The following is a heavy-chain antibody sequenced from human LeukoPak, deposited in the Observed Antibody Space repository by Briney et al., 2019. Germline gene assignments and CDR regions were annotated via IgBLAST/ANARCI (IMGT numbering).Heavy chain of an antibody. CDR2: ISGSGGST. D-gene: IGHD6-13*01. Sequence: GGSLRLSCAASGFTFSSYAMSWVRQAPGKGLEWVSAISGSGGSTYYADSVKGRFTISRDNSKNTLYLQMNSLRAEDTAVYYCAKDLISAAGTWAKDYYYYGMDVWGQGTTVTVSS. CDR3: AKDLISAAGTWAKDYYYYGMDV. V-gene: IGHV3-23*01. CDR1: GFTFSSYA. J-gene: IGHJ6*02.